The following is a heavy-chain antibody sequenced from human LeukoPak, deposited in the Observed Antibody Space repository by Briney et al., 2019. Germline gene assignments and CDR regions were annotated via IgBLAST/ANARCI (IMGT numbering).Heavy chain of an antibody. D-gene: IGHD1-26*01. CDR2: INPSGGST. V-gene: IGHV1-46*01. J-gene: IGHJ4*02. Sequence: ASVKVSCTASGYTFTSYYMHWVRQAPGQGLEWMGIINPSGGSTSYAQKFQGRVTMTRDTSTSTVYMELSSLRAEDTAVYYCARDGDSGSYQYYFDYWGQGTLVTVSS. CDR1: GYTFTSYY. CDR3: ARDGDSGSYQYYFDY.